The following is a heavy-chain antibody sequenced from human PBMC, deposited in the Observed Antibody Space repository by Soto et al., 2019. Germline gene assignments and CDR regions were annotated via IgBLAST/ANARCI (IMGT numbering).Heavy chain of an antibody. D-gene: IGHD3-22*01. CDR1: GFTFSSYA. CDR3: ARDRTATIVVAHDAFDI. V-gene: IGHV3-30-3*01. J-gene: IGHJ3*02. Sequence: QVQLVESGGGVVQPGRSLRLSCAASGFTFSSYAMHWVRQAPGKGLEWVAVISYDGSNKYYADSVKGRFTISRDNSKNSLYLQMNSLRAEDTAVYYCARDRTATIVVAHDAFDIWGQGTMVTVSS. CDR2: ISYDGSNK.